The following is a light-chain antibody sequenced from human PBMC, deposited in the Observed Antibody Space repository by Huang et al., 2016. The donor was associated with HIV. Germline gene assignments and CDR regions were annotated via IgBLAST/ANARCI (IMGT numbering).Light chain of an antibody. CDR1: QSVSSSY. Sequence: EIVLTQSPGTLSLSPGERATLSCRASQSVSSSYLAWYQQKPGQAPRLLSYGASRRATGIPDRFSGSGSGTDFTLTISRLEPEDFAVYYCQQYGSSPLTFGGGTKVEIK. V-gene: IGKV3-20*01. CDR3: QQYGSSPLT. J-gene: IGKJ4*01. CDR2: GAS.